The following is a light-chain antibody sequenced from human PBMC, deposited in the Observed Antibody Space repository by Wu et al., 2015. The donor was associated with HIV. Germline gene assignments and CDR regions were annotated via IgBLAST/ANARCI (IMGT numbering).Light chain of an antibody. CDR3: QQYIKWPPAPT. CDR2: GAS. V-gene: IGKV3D-15*01. Sequence: EIVLTQFPGTLSLSPGERAILSCRASQSISNNFLAWYQQNPGQPPRLLIYGASTTTTDIPDRFRGSGSGTEFTLTISSMQSEDFAVYYCQQYIKWPPAPTFGGGPKVEIK. CDR1: QSISNN. J-gene: IGKJ4*01.